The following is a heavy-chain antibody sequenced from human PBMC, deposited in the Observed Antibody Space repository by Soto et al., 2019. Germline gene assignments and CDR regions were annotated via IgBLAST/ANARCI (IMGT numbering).Heavy chain of an antibody. CDR2: IIPILGIA. V-gene: IGHV1-69*04. CDR1: GGTFSTYN. Sequence: GASKQVFFQASGGTFSTYNISWVGQAPGQRLEWMGRIIPILGIANYAQKFQGRVTITADKSTSTAYMELSSLRSEDTAVYYCARDGGVIAAAGMGAFDIWGQGTMVTVSS. CDR3: ARDGGVIAAAGMGAFDI. D-gene: IGHD6-13*01. J-gene: IGHJ3*02.